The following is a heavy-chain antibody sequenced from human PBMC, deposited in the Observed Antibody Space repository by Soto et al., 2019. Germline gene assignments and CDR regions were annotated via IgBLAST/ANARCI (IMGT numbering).Heavy chain of an antibody. J-gene: IGHJ5*02. Sequence: SVKVSCKASGGTFSSYAISWLLQAPGQGLEWMGGIIPIFGTANYAQKFQGRVTITADESTSTAYMELSSLRSEDTAVYYCARERHCSGGSCNWFDPWGQGTLVTVSS. CDR3: ARERHCSGGSCNWFDP. D-gene: IGHD2-15*01. V-gene: IGHV1-69*13. CDR2: IIPIFGTA. CDR1: GGTFSSYA.